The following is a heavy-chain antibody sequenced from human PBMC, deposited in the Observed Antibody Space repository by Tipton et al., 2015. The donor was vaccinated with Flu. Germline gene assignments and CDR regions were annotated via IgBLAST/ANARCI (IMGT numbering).Heavy chain of an antibody. Sequence: TLSLTCTVSGGSVSSGSYYWSWIRQPPGKGLEWIGYIYYSGSTNYNPSLKSRVTISVDTSKNQFSLKLSSVTAADTAVYYCARLGHWSGYYRIDYWGPGTLVTVSS. J-gene: IGHJ4*02. V-gene: IGHV4-61*01. CDR3: ARLGHWSGYYRIDY. CDR1: GGSVSSGSYY. CDR2: IYYSGST. D-gene: IGHD3-3*01.